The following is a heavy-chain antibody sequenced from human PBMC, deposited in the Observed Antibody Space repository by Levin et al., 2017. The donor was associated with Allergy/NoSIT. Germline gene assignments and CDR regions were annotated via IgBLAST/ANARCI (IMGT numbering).Heavy chain of an antibody. CDR1: GFTFSSHG. V-gene: IGHV3-30*18. J-gene: IGHJ4*02. Sequence: GGSLRLSCAASGFTFSSHGMHWVRQAPGKGLEWVAIISTDGNTHFYGDSVKGRFTISRDNSKNTLYLQMDSLRAEDTALYYCVKEQQVEYYFDYWGQGTLVTVSS. CDR2: ISTDGNTH. D-gene: IGHD6-13*01. CDR3: VKEQQVEYYFDY.